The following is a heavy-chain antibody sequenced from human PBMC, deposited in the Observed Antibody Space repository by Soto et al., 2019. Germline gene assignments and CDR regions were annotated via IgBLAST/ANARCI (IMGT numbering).Heavy chain of an antibody. Sequence: GGSLRLSCAVSGFDASVNFMTWVRQAPGKGLEWVSSINNAFNTFYADSVKGRFTISRDNSKNTLYLQMNSLRAEDTAVYYCARYRNDYGAYYYYGMDVWGQGTTVTVSS. CDR3: ARYRNDYGAYYYYGMDV. CDR1: GFDASVNF. D-gene: IGHD4-17*01. J-gene: IGHJ6*02. V-gene: IGHV3-66*01. CDR2: INNAFNT.